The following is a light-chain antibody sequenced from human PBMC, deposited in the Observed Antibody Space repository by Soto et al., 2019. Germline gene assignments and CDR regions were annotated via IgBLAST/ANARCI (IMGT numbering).Light chain of an antibody. J-gene: IGKJ5*01. CDR1: QTVSNQ. Sequence: EIVLTQSPVTLSLSPGERATLSFRASQTVSNQLAWYQQKPGQAPRLLIYDASRRVTGIPARFSGSGSGTDVTLTLSSLEPEDFAVYYCQQRAGSSTFGQGTRLEIK. CDR3: QQRAGSST. V-gene: IGKV3-11*01. CDR2: DAS.